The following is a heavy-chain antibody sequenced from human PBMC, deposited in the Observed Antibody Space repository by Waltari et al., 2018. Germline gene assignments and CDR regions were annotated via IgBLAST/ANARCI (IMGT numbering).Heavy chain of an antibody. V-gene: IGHV4-61*02. CDR2: IYTSGST. D-gene: IGHD3-22*01. J-gene: IGHJ4*02. CDR3: ARGSYYYDSIDY. CDR1: GGSISSGCYY. Sequence: QVQLQESGPGLVKPSQTLSLTCTVSGGSISSGCYYWSWIRQPAGKGLEWIGRIYTSGSTNYNPSLKSRVTISVDTSKNQFSLKLSSVTAADTAVYYCARGSYYYDSIDYWGQGTLVTVSS.